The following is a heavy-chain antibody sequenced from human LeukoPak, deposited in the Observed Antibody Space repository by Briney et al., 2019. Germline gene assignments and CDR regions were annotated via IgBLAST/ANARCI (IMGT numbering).Heavy chain of an antibody. CDR3: ARYYYESSGYYVLDY. V-gene: IGHV4-59*01. D-gene: IGHD3-22*01. J-gene: IGHJ4*02. CDR2: IYYSGRN. Sequence: SETLSLTCTVSGGSISSYYWSWIRKPPGKGLEWIGYIYYSGRNNYNPSLKSRVPISVDTSRNQFSLKLSSLTAADTAVYYCARYYYESSGYYVLDYWGQGTLVTVSS. CDR1: GGSISSYY.